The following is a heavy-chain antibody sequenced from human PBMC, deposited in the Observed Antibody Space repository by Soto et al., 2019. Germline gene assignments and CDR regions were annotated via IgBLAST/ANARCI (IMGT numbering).Heavy chain of an antibody. D-gene: IGHD6-13*01. CDR2: ISYDGSNK. CDR3: AKGGIAAAGTFDY. V-gene: IGHV3-30*18. Sequence: GGSLRLSCAASGFTFSSYGMHWVRQAPGKGLEWVGVISYDGSNKYYADSVKGRFTISRDNSKNTLYLQMTSLRAEDTAVYYCAKGGIAAAGTFDYWGQGTLVTVSS. J-gene: IGHJ4*02. CDR1: GFTFSSYG.